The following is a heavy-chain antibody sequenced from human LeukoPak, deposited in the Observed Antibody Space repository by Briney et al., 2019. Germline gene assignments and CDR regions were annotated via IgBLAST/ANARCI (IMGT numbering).Heavy chain of an antibody. V-gene: IGHV3-30-3*01. D-gene: IGHD3-3*01. CDR2: ISYDANIGSNK. J-gene: IGHJ4*02. Sequence: GGSLRLSCATSGFTFSRYAMHWVRQAPGKGLEWVALISYDANIGSNKYYADSVKGRFTISRDNSKNTLYLQMNSLRAKDTAVYYCARDGSYDFWSGYYQDYWGQGTLVTVSS. CDR3: ARDGSYDFWSGYYQDY. CDR1: GFTFSRYA.